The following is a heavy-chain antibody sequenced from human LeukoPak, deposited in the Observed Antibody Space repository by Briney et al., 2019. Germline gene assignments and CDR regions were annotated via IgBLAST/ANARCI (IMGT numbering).Heavy chain of an antibody. CDR3: AKSAVAGFDP. D-gene: IGHD6-19*01. CDR1: GFTFRSYE. Sequence: PGGSLRLSCAASGFTFRSYEMNWVRQAPGKGLEWVSYISGSGSTIYYADSVKGRFTISRDNAKNSLYLQMNSLRAEDTAVYYCAKSAVAGFDPWGQGTLVTVSS. V-gene: IGHV3-48*03. CDR2: ISGSGSTI. J-gene: IGHJ5*02.